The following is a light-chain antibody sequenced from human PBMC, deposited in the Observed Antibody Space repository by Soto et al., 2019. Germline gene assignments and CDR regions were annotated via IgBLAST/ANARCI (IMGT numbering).Light chain of an antibody. Sequence: DVVMTQSPLSLPVTLGQPASISCRSRQSLIHSDGNTYLSWFQQRPGQSPRRLIYEVSDRDSGVPDRFTGSGSGTDFTLKISRVEAEDVGVYYCMQGTHWLWTFGQGTEVEIK. CDR3: MQGTHWLWT. CDR1: QSLIHSDGNTY. CDR2: EVS. J-gene: IGKJ1*01. V-gene: IGKV2-30*02.